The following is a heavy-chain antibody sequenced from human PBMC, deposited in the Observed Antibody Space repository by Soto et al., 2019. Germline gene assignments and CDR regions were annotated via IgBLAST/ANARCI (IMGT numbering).Heavy chain of an antibody. D-gene: IGHD3-3*01. CDR2: IKQDGSEK. Sequence: EVQLVESGGGLIQPGGSLRLSCAASGFTCSSYWMSWVRQAPGKGLEWVANIKQDGSEKYYVDSVKGRFTISRDNAKNSLYLQMKSLRAEDTAVYYCARKDTRITIFGVVISLDPWGQGTLVTVSS. V-gene: IGHV3-7*01. CDR1: GFTCSSYW. CDR3: ARKDTRITIFGVVISLDP. J-gene: IGHJ5*02.